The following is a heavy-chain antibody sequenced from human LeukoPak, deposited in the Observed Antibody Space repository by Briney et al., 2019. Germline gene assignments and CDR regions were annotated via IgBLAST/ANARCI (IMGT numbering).Heavy chain of an antibody. CDR2: IYHTGRT. D-gene: IGHD6-19*01. V-gene: IGHV4-4*02. Sequence: SETLSLTCAVSGGSISSHTWWNWVRQPPGKGLEWIGEIYHTGRTNHNASLKSRVTMSVDKSKNQFSLMLRSVTAVDTAVYYCAGNSGWYTDSWGRGTLVIVSS. CDR3: AGNSGWYTDS. J-gene: IGHJ5*01. CDR1: GGSISSHTW.